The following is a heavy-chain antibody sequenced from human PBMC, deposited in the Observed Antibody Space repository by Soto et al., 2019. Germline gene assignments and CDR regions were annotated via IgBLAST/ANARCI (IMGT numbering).Heavy chain of an antibody. J-gene: IGHJ4*02. Sequence: NPSETLSLTCAVSDGSISSSNWWSWVRQPPGKGLEWIGEIYHSGSTNYNPSLKSRVTILVDKSQNQFSLKLSSVTAADTAIYYCARRPTVVTLFDYWGQGTLVTV. CDR2: IYHSGST. CDR3: ARRPTVVTLFDY. CDR1: DGSISSSNW. V-gene: IGHV4-4*02. D-gene: IGHD4-17*01.